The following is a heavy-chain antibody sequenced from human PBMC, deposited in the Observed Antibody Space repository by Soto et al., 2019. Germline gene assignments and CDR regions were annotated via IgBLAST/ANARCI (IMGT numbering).Heavy chain of an antibody. CDR1: SASLSSSTYY. J-gene: IGHJ4*02. V-gene: IGHV4-39*01. D-gene: IGHD6-6*01. CDR2: IYYSGNT. CDR3: ASSSPFHY. Sequence: SETLSLTCSVSSASLSSSTYYWSWIRQPPGRGPEWIGSIYYSGNTYYKPSLKSRVSISIDTSRNQFSLMLTSVTAADTGVYYCASSSPFHYWGPGILVT.